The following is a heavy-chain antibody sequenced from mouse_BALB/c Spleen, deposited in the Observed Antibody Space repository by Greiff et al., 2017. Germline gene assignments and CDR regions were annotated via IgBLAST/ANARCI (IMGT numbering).Heavy chain of an antibody. J-gene: IGHJ4*01. CDR3: ARWGDYYGSKAMDY. CDR1: GFTFSSFG. CDR2: ISSGSSTI. Sequence: EVKLVESGGGLVQPGGSRKLSCAASGFTFSSFGMHWVRQAPEKGLEWVAYISSGSSTIYYADTVKGRFTISRDNPKNTLFLQMTSLRSEDTAMYYCARWGDYYGSKAMDYWGQGTSVTVSS. D-gene: IGHD1-1*01. V-gene: IGHV5-17*02.